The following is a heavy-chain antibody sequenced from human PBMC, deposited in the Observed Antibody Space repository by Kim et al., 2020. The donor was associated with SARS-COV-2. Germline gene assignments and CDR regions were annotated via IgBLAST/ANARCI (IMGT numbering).Heavy chain of an antibody. CDR3: ARRAKYYDILTGYYRSQYYFDY. J-gene: IGHJ4*02. Sequence: SETLSLTCAVYGGSFSGYYWSWIRQPPGKGLEWIGEINHSGSTNYNPPLKSRVTISVDTSKNQFSLKLSSVTAADTAVYYCARRAKYYDILTGYYRSQYYFDYWGQGTLVTVSS. CDR2: INHSGST. V-gene: IGHV4-34*01. D-gene: IGHD3-9*01. CDR1: GGSFSGYY.